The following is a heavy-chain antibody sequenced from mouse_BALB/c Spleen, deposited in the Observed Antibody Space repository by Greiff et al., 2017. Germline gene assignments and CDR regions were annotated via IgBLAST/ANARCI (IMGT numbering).Heavy chain of an antibody. CDR2: ISSGGGST. Sequence: EVQVVESGGGLVKPGGSLKLSCAASGFAFSSYDMSWVRQTPEKRLEWVAYISSGGGSTYYPDTVKGRFTISRDNAKNTLYLQMSSLKSEDTAMYYCARQDGYDSWFAYWGQGTLVTVSA. J-gene: IGHJ3*01. CDR1: GFAFSSYD. D-gene: IGHD2-2*01. V-gene: IGHV5-12-1*01. CDR3: ARQDGYDSWFAY.